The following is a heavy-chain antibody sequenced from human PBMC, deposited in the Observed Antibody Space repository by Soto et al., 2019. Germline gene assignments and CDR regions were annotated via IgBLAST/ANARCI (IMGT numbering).Heavy chain of an antibody. CDR2: ISYDGSNK. CDR3: AKAFVPGYSYAPGGY. D-gene: IGHD5-18*01. Sequence: PGGSLRLSCAASGFTFSSYGMHWVRQAPGKGLEWVAVISYDGSNKYYADSVKGRFTISRDNSKNTLYLQMNSLRAEDTAVYYCAKAFVPGYSYAPGGYWGQGTLVTVS. CDR1: GFTFSSYG. J-gene: IGHJ4*02. V-gene: IGHV3-30*18.